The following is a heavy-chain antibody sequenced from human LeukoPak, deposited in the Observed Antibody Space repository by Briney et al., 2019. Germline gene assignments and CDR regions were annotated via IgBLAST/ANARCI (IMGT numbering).Heavy chain of an antibody. J-gene: IGHJ4*02. CDR1: GFTFSSYS. CDR2: ISSSGSYI. CDR3: ARFGDILY. V-gene: IGHV3-21*01. D-gene: IGHD3-10*01. Sequence: PGGSLRLSCAASGFTFSSYSMNWVRQAPGKGLEWVSSISSSGSYIYYADSVKGRFTISRDNAKNSLYLQMNSLRAEDTAVYYCARFGDILYWGQGTLVTVSS.